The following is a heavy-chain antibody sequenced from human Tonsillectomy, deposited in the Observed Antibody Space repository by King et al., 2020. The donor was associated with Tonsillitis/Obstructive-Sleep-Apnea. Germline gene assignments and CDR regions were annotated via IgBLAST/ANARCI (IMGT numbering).Heavy chain of an antibody. CDR2: IRSKVNDYAT. J-gene: IGHJ6*02. V-gene: IGHV3-73*01. CDR3: ARELGVTYGYFGMDV. D-gene: IGHD4-11*01. CDR1: GFTFSGSA. Sequence: VQLVESGGGLVQPGGSLKLSCAASGFTFSGSAMHWVRQASGKGLEWVGRIRSKVNDYATAYAASVKGRFSISRDDSKNTAYLQMNSLRAEDTAVYYCARELGVTYGYFGMDVWGPGTTVTVSS.